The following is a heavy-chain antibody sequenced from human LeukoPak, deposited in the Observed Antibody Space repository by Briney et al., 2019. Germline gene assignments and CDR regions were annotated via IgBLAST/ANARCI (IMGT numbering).Heavy chain of an antibody. D-gene: IGHD7-27*01. V-gene: IGHV3-30*04. CDR3: ARDERGPLGY. CDR2: ISYDGSNK. J-gene: IGHJ4*02. CDR1: GFTFSSYA. Sequence: GGSLRLSCAASGFTFSSYAMHWVRQAPGKGLEWVAVISYDGSNKYYADSVKGRFTISRDNSKNTLYLQVNSLRAEDTAVYYCARDERGPLGYWGQGTLVTVSS.